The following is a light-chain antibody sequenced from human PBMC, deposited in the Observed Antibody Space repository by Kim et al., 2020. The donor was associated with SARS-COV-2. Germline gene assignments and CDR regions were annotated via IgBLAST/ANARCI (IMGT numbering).Light chain of an antibody. V-gene: IGKV1-27*01. CDR1: QDIANS. CDR2: AAS. Sequence: DIQMTQSPSSLSASVGDRVTITCRASQDIANSLAWYQQKPGTVPKVLIYAASTLQSGVPSRFSGSGSGTEFTLTIGSLQTEDVATYSCQKYNSAPWTFGPGTKVDIK. CDR3: QKYNSAPWT. J-gene: IGKJ1*01.